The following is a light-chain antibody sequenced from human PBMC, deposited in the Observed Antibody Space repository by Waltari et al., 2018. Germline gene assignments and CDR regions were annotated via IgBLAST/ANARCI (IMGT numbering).Light chain of an antibody. J-gene: IGKJ2*01. Sequence: EIVMTQSPATLSVSPGERAILSCRASQSVTTNLAWYQQKPGQAPRLLIYGASTRATDIPARFSGSGSGTEFTLTISSLQSEDCAVYYCHQYNDGPPFNFGQGTILEIK. CDR2: GAS. CDR3: HQYNDGPPFN. V-gene: IGKV3-15*01. CDR1: QSVTTN.